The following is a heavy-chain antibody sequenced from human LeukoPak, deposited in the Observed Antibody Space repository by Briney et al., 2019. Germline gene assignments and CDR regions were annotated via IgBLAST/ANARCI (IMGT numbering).Heavy chain of an antibody. V-gene: IGHV4-30-4*01. CDR1: GGSISSGDYY. D-gene: IGHD4-17*01. CDR2: IYYSGST. Sequence: SGTLSLTCTVSGGSISSGDYYWSWIRQPPGKGLEWIGYIYYSGSTYYNPSLKSRVTISVDTSKNQFSLKLSSVTAADTAVYYCARTHDYGDLEGVHFDYWGQGTLVTVSS. CDR3: ARTHDYGDLEGVHFDY. J-gene: IGHJ4*02.